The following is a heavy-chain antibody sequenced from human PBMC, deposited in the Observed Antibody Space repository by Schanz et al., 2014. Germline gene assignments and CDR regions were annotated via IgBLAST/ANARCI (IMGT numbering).Heavy chain of an antibody. CDR2: IWHDGSGK. CDR3: AKNRAGGYESFLDS. CDR1: GFTFISYD. V-gene: IGHV3-33*03. D-gene: IGHD5-12*01. J-gene: IGHJ4*02. Sequence: DLEESGGGVVPPGRSLRLSCVASGFTFISYDFHWVRQAPGTGLEWVAVIWHDGSGKYYADSVKGRFTISRDNSKNSLYLQMDSLRSEDTALYYCAKNRAGGYESFLDSWGQGTLVTVSS.